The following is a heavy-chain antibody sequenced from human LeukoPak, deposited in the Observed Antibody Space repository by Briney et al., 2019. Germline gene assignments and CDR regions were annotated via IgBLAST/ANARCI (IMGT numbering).Heavy chain of an antibody. D-gene: IGHD4-17*01. V-gene: IGHV3-23*01. CDR1: GFAFSGFA. CDR2: ISGSGGNT. CDR3: ARGRGGDYVPSRFDY. Sequence: GGSLRLSCSASGFAFSGFAMGWVRQAPGKGLEWVPSISGSGGNTYYADSVEGRFTVSRDNSKSTLFLQMNSLRAEDTALYYCARGRGGDYVPSRFDYWGQGILATVSS. J-gene: IGHJ4*02.